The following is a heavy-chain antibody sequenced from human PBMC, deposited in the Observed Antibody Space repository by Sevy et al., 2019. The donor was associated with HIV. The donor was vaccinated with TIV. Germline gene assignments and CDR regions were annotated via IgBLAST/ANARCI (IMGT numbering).Heavy chain of an antibody. Sequence: GGSLRLSCAASGFTFSNAWMSWVRQAPGKGLEWVGRIKSKTDGGTTDYAAPVKGRFTISRDDSKNTLYLQMNSLKTEDTAVYYCTTLIGVDIVVVPAARPYSSGSTGKVDYWGQGTLVTVSS. CDR2: IKSKTDGGTT. CDR1: GFTFSNAW. V-gene: IGHV3-15*01. CDR3: TTLIGVDIVVVPAARPYSSGSTGKVDY. J-gene: IGHJ4*02. D-gene: IGHD2-2*01.